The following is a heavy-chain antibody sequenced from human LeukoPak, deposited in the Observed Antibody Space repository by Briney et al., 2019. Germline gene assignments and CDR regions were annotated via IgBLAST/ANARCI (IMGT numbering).Heavy chain of an antibody. CDR1: GFTFSSYG. J-gene: IGHJ4*02. Sequence: GGSLRLSCAASGFTFSSYGMHWVRQAPGKGLEWVAFIRYDGSNKYYADSVKGRFTISRDNSKNTLYLQMNSLRADDTAVYYCAKDSYDFWSGTPGYWGQGTLVTVSS. CDR2: IRYDGSNK. D-gene: IGHD3-3*01. CDR3: AKDSYDFWSGTPGY. V-gene: IGHV3-30*02.